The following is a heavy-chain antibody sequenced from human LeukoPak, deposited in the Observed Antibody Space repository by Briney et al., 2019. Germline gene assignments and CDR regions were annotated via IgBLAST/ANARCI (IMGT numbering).Heavy chain of an antibody. D-gene: IGHD6-6*01. J-gene: IGHJ4*02. CDR3: ARVKTARLGLDY. CDR2: IYYSGST. Sequence: SETLSLTCTVSGGSISSYYWSWIRQPPGKGLEWIGYIYYSGSTNYNPSLKSRVTISVDASKNQFSLKLSSVTAADTAVYYCARVKTARLGLDYWGQGTPVTVSS. CDR1: GGSISSYY. V-gene: IGHV4-59*01.